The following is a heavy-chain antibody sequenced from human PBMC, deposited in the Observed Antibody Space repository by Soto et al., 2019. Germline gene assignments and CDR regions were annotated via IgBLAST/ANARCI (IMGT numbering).Heavy chain of an antibody. CDR3: ARGWEVPAATFDS. CDR1: GYTFTTYD. D-gene: IGHD2-2*01. Sequence: GSVEVSLKASGYTFTTYDINLVRQAPGQGLEWMGWMTPHSGKTGYAPKFQGRVTMTRDTSISTAYMELSSLRSEDTAVYFCARGWEVPAATFDSWGQGTLVTVSS. V-gene: IGHV1-8*01. CDR2: MTPHSGKT. J-gene: IGHJ4*02.